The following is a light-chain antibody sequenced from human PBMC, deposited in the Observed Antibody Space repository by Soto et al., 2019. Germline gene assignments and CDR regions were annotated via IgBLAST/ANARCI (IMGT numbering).Light chain of an antibody. V-gene: IGKV3-20*01. CDR1: QSVSSSC. CDR2: GAS. J-gene: IGKJ5*01. CDR3: QQYGRSPPNT. Sequence: EIVLTQSPGTLSLTTGERATLSCRASQSVSSSCLAWYQQKPGQAPRLLIYGASSRATGIPDRFSGSGSGTDFTLTISRLEPEDFAVYYCQQYGRSPPNTFGQGTRLEIK.